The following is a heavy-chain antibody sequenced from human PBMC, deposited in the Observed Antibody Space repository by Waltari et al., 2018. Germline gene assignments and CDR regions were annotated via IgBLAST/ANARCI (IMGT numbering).Heavy chain of an antibody. CDR3: ARGDGVRGVIFDY. V-gene: IGHV3-53*01. Sequence: EVQLVESGGGLIQPGGSLRLSCAASGFTVSSNYMSWVRQAPGRGLELFSFFYGGGITSCADSGKGRFTISRDNSKNTLYLQMNSLRTEDTAVYYCARGDGVRGVIFDYWGQGTLVTVSS. CDR2: FYGGGIT. J-gene: IGHJ4*02. CDR1: GFTVSSNY. D-gene: IGHD3-10*01.